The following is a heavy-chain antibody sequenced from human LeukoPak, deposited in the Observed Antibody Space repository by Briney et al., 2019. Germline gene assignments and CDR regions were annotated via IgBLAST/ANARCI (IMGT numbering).Heavy chain of an antibody. CDR3: ARDLRARRAFDI. V-gene: IGHV3-7*01. J-gene: IGHJ3*02. Sequence: GGSLRLSCAASGFILSSYWMSWVRQAPGKGLEWVANIKQDGTEKYYVDSVKGRFTISRDNAKNSLYLQMNGLRAEDTAVYYCARDLRARRAFDIWGQGTKVTVSS. CDR2: IKQDGTEK. CDR1: GFILSSYW.